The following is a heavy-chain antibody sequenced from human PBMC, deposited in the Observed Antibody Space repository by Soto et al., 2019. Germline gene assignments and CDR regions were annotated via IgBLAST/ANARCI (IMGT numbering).Heavy chain of an antibody. Sequence: QVQLVQSGAEVKKPGSSVKVSCKASGGTFSNFALISWVRQVPGQGFEWMGGIIPIDATVNYAQKFQGRITLTADESTTSAYMDLGSLSSEDTAVYYCARDLLGFGYTYGDVWGQGTTVTVSS. J-gene: IGHJ6*01. CDR3: ARDLLGFGYTYGDV. D-gene: IGHD3-10*01. CDR1: GGTFSNFA. CDR2: IIPIDATV. V-gene: IGHV1-69*12.